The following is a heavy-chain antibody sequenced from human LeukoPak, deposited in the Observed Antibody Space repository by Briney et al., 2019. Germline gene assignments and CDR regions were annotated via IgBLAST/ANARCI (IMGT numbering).Heavy chain of an antibody. V-gene: IGHV1-69*13. CDR1: GGTFSSYA. D-gene: IGHD3-16*01. J-gene: IGHJ3*02. CDR3: ARDWGQYRAFDI. Sequence: GAAVKVSCKASGGTFSSYAISWVRQAPGQGREWMGGIIPIFGTANYAQKFQARVTITADESTSTAYMELSSLRSEDTAVYYCARDWGQYRAFDIWGQGTMVTVSS. CDR2: IIPIFGTA.